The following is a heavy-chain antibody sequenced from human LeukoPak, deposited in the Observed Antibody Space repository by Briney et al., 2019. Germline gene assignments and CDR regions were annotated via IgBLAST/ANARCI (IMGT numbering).Heavy chain of an antibody. D-gene: IGHD6-13*01. CDR3: ARYGSSWSFDY. Sequence: PGGSLRLSCAASGFTFSNDNMNWVRQAPGRGLEWVSYISSGSSTIYSADSVKGRFTISRDNAKNSLYLQMNSLRAEDTAVYYCARYGSSWSFDYWGQGTLVTVSS. J-gene: IGHJ4*02. CDR2: ISSGSSTI. CDR1: GFTFSNDN. V-gene: IGHV3-48*01.